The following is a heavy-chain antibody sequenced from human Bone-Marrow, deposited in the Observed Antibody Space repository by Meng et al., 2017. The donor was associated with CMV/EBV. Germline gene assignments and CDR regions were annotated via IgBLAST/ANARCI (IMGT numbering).Heavy chain of an antibody. CDR2: ISGSGGST. D-gene: IGHD3-3*01. Sequence: GESLKISCAASGFTLNSYSVHWVRQAPGKGLEWVSAISGSGGSTYYADSVKGRFTISRDNSKNTLYLQMNSLRAEDTAVYYCAKFRLDITIFGVVTAAGFDYWGQGTLVTVSS. CDR1: GFTLNSYS. J-gene: IGHJ4*02. CDR3: AKFRLDITIFGVVTAAGFDY. V-gene: IGHV3-23*01.